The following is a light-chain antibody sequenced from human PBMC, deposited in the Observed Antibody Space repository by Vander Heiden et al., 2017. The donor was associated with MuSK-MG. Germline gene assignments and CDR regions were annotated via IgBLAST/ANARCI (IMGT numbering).Light chain of an antibody. J-gene: IGKJ2*01. Sequence: DIQLTQSPSSLSASVGDRVTITCQASQDISNYLNWYQQKPGKAPKLLIYDASNFETGVPSRFSGSGSGTDFTFTISSLHPEDIATYYCQQYDNLAYTLGPWTKLXI. CDR2: DAS. CDR3: QQYDNLAYT. CDR1: QDISNY. V-gene: IGKV1-33*01.